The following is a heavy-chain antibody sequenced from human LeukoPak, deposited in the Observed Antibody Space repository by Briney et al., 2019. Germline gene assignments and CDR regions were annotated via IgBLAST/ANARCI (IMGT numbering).Heavy chain of an antibody. CDR1: GYSFTSYW. CDR2: IYPGDSDT. Sequence: GESLKISCKGSGYSFTSYWIGWVRQMPGKGLEWMGIIYPGDSDTRYSPSFQGQVTISADKSISTAYLQWSSLKASDTAMYYCARRRVAGRVVVVPADMDVWGKGTTVTVSS. V-gene: IGHV5-51*01. D-gene: IGHD2-2*01. J-gene: IGHJ6*03. CDR3: ARRRVAGRVVVVPADMDV.